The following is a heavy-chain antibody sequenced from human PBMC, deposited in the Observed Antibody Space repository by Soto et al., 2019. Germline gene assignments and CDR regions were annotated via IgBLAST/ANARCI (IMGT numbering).Heavy chain of an antibody. J-gene: IGHJ6*02. D-gene: IGHD4-4*01. CDR3: ARIDYSDYYYYGMDV. CDR1: GYSFTSYW. Sequence: GESLKISCKGSGYSFTSYWIGWVRQMPGKGLEWMGIIYPGDSDTRYSPSFQGQVTISADKSISTAYLQWSSLKASDTAMYYCARIDYSDYYYYGMDVWGQGTTVTVSS. CDR2: IYPGDSDT. V-gene: IGHV5-51*01.